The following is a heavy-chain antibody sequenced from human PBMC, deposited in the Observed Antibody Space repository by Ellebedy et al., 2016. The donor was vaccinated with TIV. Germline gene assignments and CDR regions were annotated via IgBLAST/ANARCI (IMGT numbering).Heavy chain of an antibody. CDR1: GLTFTSHA. CDR3: ARARDYDYWAGYPIGKD. Sequence: PGGSLRLSCSASGLTFTSHAIHWVRQAPGKGLEWVAVIWYDGTKEYYADSVRGRFTVSRDNPRNTLYLDMNNLRVEDTAVYYCARARDYDYWAGYPIGKDWGQGTLVIVSS. D-gene: IGHD3-3*01. V-gene: IGHV3-33*01. CDR2: IWYDGTKE. J-gene: IGHJ4*02.